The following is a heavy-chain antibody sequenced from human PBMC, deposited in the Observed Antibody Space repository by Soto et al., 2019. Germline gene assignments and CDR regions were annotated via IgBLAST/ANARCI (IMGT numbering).Heavy chain of an antibody. V-gene: IGHV3-30*18. D-gene: IGHD6-6*01. CDR2: ISYDGSNK. Sequence: QVPLVESGGGVVQPGRSLRLSCAASGFTFSSYDMHWVRQAPGKGLEWVAVISYDGSNKYYADSVKGRFTISRDNSKNTLYLQMNSLRAEDTAVYYCAKDRQGSYLDLWGRGTLVTVSS. CDR3: AKDRQGSYLDL. J-gene: IGHJ2*01. CDR1: GFTFSSYD.